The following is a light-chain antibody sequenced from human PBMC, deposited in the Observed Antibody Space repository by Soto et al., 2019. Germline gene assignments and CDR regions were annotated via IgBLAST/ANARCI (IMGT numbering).Light chain of an antibody. CDR3: QQFNSYPIT. CDR1: QDIRGA. CDR2: DVS. J-gene: IGKJ5*01. Sequence: AIQVTQSPSSLSASVGDRVTITCRAGQDIRGALAWYQQKPGKAPKLLIYDVSTLESGVPSRFSVSGSGTEFTLAISSLQPADFGTYYCQQFNSYPITFGHGTRLEIK. V-gene: IGKV1-13*02.